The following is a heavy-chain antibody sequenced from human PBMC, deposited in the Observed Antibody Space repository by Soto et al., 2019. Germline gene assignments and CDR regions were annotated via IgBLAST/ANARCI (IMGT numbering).Heavy chain of an antibody. Sequence: GESLKISCKGSGYSFTSYWISWVRQMPGKGLEWMGRIDPSDSYTNYSPSFQGHVTISADKSISTAYLQWSSLKASDTAMYYYASWGVGDPHSWGQGTMVTVSS. D-gene: IGHD1-26*01. CDR2: IDPSDSYT. CDR3: ASWGVGDPHS. CDR1: GYSFTSYW. J-gene: IGHJ3*01. V-gene: IGHV5-10-1*01.